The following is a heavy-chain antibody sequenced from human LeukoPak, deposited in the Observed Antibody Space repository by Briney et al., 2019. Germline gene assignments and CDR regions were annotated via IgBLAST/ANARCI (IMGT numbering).Heavy chain of an antibody. CDR1: GGSISSSNW. CDR2: IYYSGSI. J-gene: IGHJ3*02. V-gene: IGHV4-39*01. CDR3: ARPVVEYYYDSSGYAFDI. Sequence: SETLSLTCAVSGGSISSSNWWSWVRQPPGKGLEWIGSIYYSGSIYYNPSLKSRVTISVDTSKNQFSLKLSSVTAADTAVYYCARPVVEYYYDSSGYAFDIWGQGTMVTVSS. D-gene: IGHD3-22*01.